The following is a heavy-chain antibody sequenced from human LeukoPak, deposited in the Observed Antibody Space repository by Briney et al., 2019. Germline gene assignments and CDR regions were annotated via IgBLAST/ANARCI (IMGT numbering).Heavy chain of an antibody. D-gene: IGHD3-3*01. Sequence: GGSLRLSCAASGFTFSTYWMHWVRQAPGKGLVWVSRIKSDGSTNDADSVKGRFTISRDNAKNTLSLQMNSLRPEDTGVYYCARAPSEIGGYYPEYFRHWGQGTLVTVSS. V-gene: IGHV3-74*01. CDR3: ARAPSEIGGYYPEYFRH. CDR1: GFTFSTYW. CDR2: IKSDGST. J-gene: IGHJ1*01.